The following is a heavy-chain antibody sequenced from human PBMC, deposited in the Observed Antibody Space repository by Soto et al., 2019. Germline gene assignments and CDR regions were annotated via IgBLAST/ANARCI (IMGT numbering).Heavy chain of an antibody. CDR2: TRNKVTGYTT. CDR1: GFTFSDHY. CDR3: ARYQYCGRSNCYRTGMDV. J-gene: IGHJ6*02. V-gene: IGHV3-72*01. Sequence: DVQLVESGGGLVQPGGSLRLSCAASGFTFSDHYMDWVRQAPGKGLEWVGRTRNKVTGYTTEYAASVKGRFTISRDDSKNSLFLQMNSLKTEDTAVYYCARYQYCGRSNCYRTGMDVWGQGTTVTVSS. D-gene: IGHD2-2*01.